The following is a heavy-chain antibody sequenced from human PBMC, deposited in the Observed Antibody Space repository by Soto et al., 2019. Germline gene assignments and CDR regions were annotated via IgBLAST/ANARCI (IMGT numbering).Heavy chain of an antibody. J-gene: IGHJ4*02. CDR1: GFTFSTYA. Sequence: QVQLVESGGGVVQPGRSLRLSCAASGFTFSTYAMHWVRQAPGMGLEWVAFITSDGSNKYYADSVKGRFTIARDNSKNSLYLQMNGLRAEGTAVYYCASEQLAVRRGGLDYWGQGTLVTVSP. D-gene: IGHD6-13*01. V-gene: IGHV3-30-3*01. CDR3: ASEQLAVRRGGLDY. CDR2: ITSDGSNK.